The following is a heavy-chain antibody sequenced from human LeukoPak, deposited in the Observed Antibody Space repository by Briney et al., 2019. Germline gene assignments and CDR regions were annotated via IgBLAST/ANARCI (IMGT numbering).Heavy chain of an antibody. CDR1: GYTLTELS. J-gene: IGHJ4*02. CDR3: ARDPPSDQYYYGSGSLDY. D-gene: IGHD3-10*01. CDR2: FDPEDGET. V-gene: IGHV1-24*01. Sequence: GASVKVSCKVSGYTLTELSMHWVRQAPGKGLEWMGGFDPEDGETIYAQKFQGRVTMTEDTSTDTAYMELSRLRSDDTAVYYCARDPPSDQYYYGSGSLDYWGQGTLVTVSS.